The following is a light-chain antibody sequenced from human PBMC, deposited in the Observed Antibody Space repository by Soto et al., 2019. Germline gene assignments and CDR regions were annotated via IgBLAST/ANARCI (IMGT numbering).Light chain of an antibody. V-gene: IGKV1-6*01. CDR2: TAS. CDR3: LQHFNYPTA. CDR1: QGIVND. J-gene: IGKJ1*01. Sequence: AIYMTQSPSSMSASVGDRGIITCRASQGIVNDLSWYQQRPGKAPKLLIYTASILQSGDPSRFSGSGSGTDFTPTISGXQPEDFSTYLCLQHFNYPTAFVQGTKM.